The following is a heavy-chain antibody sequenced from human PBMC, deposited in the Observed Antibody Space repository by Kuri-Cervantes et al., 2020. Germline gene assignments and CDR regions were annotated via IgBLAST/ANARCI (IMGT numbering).Heavy chain of an antibody. Sequence: GGSLRLSCSASGFTFNSHPMTWVRQVSGKGLEWVSAIRGGNTYYTDSVKGRFTISRDNSRNTLYLQMNSLRAEDTAVYRCAKYGDYDSDTYPFFDQWGQGTLVTVSS. D-gene: IGHD3-22*01. CDR1: GFTFNSHP. CDR3: AKYGDYDSDTYPFFDQ. CDR2: IRGGNT. J-gene: IGHJ4*02. V-gene: IGHV3-23*01.